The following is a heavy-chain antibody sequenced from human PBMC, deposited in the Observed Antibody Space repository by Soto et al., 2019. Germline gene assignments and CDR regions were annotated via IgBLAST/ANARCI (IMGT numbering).Heavy chain of an antibody. V-gene: IGHV3-74*01. Sequence: LRLSCAASGFTFSSYWMHWVRQAPGKGLVWVSRINSDGSSTSYADSVKGRFTISRDNAKNTLYLQMNSLRAEDTAVYYCARDPQYSSWYYFDYWGQGXLVTVYS. CDR3: ARDPQYSSWYYFDY. CDR1: GFTFSSYW. J-gene: IGHJ4*02. D-gene: IGHD6-13*01. CDR2: INSDGSST.